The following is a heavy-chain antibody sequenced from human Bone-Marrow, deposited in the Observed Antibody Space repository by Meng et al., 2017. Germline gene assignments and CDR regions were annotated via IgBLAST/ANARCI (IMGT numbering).Heavy chain of an antibody. Sequence: QVHLVESGGGVVQPGMSLRLSCAASGFTFSSYAMYWVRQAPGKGLEWVALISFDGTNKYYADSVKGRFTLSRDNSKNTLALQMNSLGAEDTAVYYCARDGRNGYNLDYWGQGTLVTVSS. D-gene: IGHD5-24*01. J-gene: IGHJ4*02. V-gene: IGHV3-30-3*01. CDR2: ISFDGTNK. CDR3: ARDGRNGYNLDY. CDR1: GFTFSSYA.